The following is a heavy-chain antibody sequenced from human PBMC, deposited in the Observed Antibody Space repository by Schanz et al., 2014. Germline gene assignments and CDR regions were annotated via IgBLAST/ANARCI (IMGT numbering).Heavy chain of an antibody. CDR3: ARGGGPEDVFDI. D-gene: IGHD2-15*01. Sequence: QVQLVQSGAEVKKPGSSVKVSCTASGGTFSSYTISWIRQAPGQGLEWMGRIIPVLAIADYAQKFQGRVTITADKSTSTASMELSSLRSDDTAVYYCARGGGPEDVFDIWGQGTIXTVSS. V-gene: IGHV1-69*02. CDR1: GGTFSSYT. J-gene: IGHJ3*02. CDR2: IIPVLAIA.